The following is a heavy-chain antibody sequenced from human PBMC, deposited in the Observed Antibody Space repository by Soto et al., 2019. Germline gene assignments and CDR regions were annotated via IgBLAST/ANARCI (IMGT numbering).Heavy chain of an antibody. D-gene: IGHD4-17*01. J-gene: IGHJ4*02. CDR1: GFTFSSYS. CDR3: AKDHLTTTVTTVAY. CDR2: ISSSSSTI. Sequence: LRLSCAASGFTFSSYSMNWVRQAPGKGLEWVSYISSSSSTIYYADFVKGRFTISRDNSKNTLYLQMDSLRAEDTAVYYCAKDHLTTTVTTVAYWGQGTLVTVSS. V-gene: IGHV3-48*01.